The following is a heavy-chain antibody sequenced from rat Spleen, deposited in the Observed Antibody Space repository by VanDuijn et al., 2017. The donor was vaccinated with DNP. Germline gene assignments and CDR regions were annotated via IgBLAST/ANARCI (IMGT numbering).Heavy chain of an antibody. D-gene: IGHD1-8*01. CDR1: GLTFSDYS. CDR3: ARHYSSFIFDS. CDR2: INHDGRTT. Sequence: EVQLVESGGGLVQPGRSLKLSCAASGLTFSDYSMAWVRQAPKKGLEWVASINHDGRTTYYRDSVKGRFTISRDNAKSIQYLQMDSLRSEDTATYYCARHYSSFIFDSWGQGVMVTVSS. J-gene: IGHJ2*01. V-gene: IGHV5-7*01.